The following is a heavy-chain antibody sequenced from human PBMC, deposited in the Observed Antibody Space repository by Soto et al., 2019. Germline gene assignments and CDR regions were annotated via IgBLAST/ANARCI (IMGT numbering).Heavy chain of an antibody. CDR2: IWYDGRNK. V-gene: IGHV3-33*01. Sequence: QVQLVESGGGVVQPGRSLRLSCAASGFTFSSYGMHWVRQAPGTGLEWVAVIWYDGRNKYYADSVKGRFIISRDNSKNTLYLQMNSLRAEDSAVYYCARELKSSAPSCFPDYYYMHVWVKGPTVTVSS. J-gene: IGHJ6*03. D-gene: IGHD1-26*01. CDR3: ARELKSSAPSCFPDYYYMHV. CDR1: GFTFSSYG.